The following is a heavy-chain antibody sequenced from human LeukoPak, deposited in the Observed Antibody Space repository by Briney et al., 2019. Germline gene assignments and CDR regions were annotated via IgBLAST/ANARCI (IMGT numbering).Heavy chain of an antibody. CDR3: ARDVSVSYDYVWGSYRTTGFDI. D-gene: IGHD3-16*02. J-gene: IGHJ3*02. CDR2: ISSSSSYI. Sequence: NTGGSLRLSCTASGLSLDGMKWVRQAPGKGLEWVSSISSSSSYIYYADSVKGRFTISRDNAKNSLYLQMNSLRAEDTAVYYCARDVSVSYDYVWGSYRTTGFDIWGQGTMVTVSS. CDR1: GLSLDG. V-gene: IGHV3-21*01.